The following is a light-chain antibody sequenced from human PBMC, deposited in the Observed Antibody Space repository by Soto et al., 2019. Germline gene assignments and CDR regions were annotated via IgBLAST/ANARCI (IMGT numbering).Light chain of an antibody. V-gene: IGKV3-20*01. CDR2: AAS. CDR1: QSVSATY. Sequence: ETVLTQSPDTLSLSPGERATRSGRASQSVSATYLAWYQQKPGQAPRLLIYAASSRATGIPDRFSGSGSGTDFTLTISRLEPEDFAVYCCQQFDGSLWTFGPGTNVDI. CDR3: QQFDGSLWT. J-gene: IGKJ1*01.